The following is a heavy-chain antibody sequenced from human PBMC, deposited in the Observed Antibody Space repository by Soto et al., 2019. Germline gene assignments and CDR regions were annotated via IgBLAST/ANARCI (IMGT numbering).Heavy chain of an antibody. J-gene: IGHJ5*02. Sequence: GGSLRLSCAASGFTFSSYSMNWVRQAPGKGLEWVSYISSSSSTIYYADSVKGRFTISRDNAKNSLYLQMNSLRAEDTAVYYCAREPSISDSSWYYYNKGSNWFDPWGQGTLVTVSS. D-gene: IGHD6-13*01. V-gene: IGHV3-48*04. CDR1: GFTFSSYS. CDR3: AREPSISDSSWYYYNKGSNWFDP. CDR2: ISSSSSTI.